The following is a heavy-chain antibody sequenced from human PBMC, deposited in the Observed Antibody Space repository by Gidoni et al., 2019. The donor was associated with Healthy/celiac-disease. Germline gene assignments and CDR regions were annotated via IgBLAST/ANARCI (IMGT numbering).Heavy chain of an antibody. D-gene: IGHD2-2*01. CDR1: GFTFRSYA. V-gene: IGHV3-30-3*01. J-gene: IGHJ4*02. CDR2: ISYDGSNK. CDR3: ARDRLSLFFDY. Sequence: QVQLVESVGGVVQPGRSLRLSCAASGFTFRSYAMHWARQAPGKGLEWVAVISYDGSNKYYTDSVKGRFTISRDNSKNTLYLQMNSLRAEDTAVYYCARDRLSLFFDYWGQGTLVTVSS.